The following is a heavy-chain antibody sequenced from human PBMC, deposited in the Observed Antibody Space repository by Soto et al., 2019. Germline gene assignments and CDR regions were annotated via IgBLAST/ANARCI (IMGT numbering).Heavy chain of an antibody. J-gene: IGHJ5*02. CDR2: ISSNSAYI. CDR1: GFTFRSFT. D-gene: IGHD6-13*01. V-gene: IGHV3-21*01. Sequence: GGSLRLSCAASGFTFRSFTMNWVHQAPGKGLEWFSTISSNSAYIYYTDALRGRFTISRDNAKNSLHLQMNSLRAEDTAVYYCTRDASRDSSARGWFDPWGPGTLVTVSS. CDR3: TRDASRDSSARGWFDP.